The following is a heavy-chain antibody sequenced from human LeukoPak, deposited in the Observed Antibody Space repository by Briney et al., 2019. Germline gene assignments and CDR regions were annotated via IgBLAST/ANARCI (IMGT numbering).Heavy chain of an antibody. CDR2: INPNGGGT. Sequence: ASVKVSCKASGYTFTGYYMHWVQQAPGQGLEWMGWINPNGGGTNYAQKFQGRVTMTRDTSISTAYMELSRLRSDDTAVYYCASPARGQQLVRFSSGPQRGNTNYYGMDVWGQGTTVTVSS. J-gene: IGHJ6*02. CDR3: ASPARGQQLVRFSSGPQRGNTNYYGMDV. V-gene: IGHV1-2*02. CDR1: GYTFTGYY. D-gene: IGHD6-13*01.